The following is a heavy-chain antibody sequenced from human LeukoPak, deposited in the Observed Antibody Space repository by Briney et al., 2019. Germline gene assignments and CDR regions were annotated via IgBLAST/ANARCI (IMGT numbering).Heavy chain of an antibody. CDR3: AREAEEAFDI. CDR2: INTRSRNI. J-gene: IGHJ3*02. V-gene: IGHV3-21*01. Sequence: GGSLRLSCAASGFTFSDYSMNWVRQAPGKGLERVSSINTRSRNIYHADSVKGRFTISRDNAKNSLYLQMNSLRAEDTAVYYCAREAEEAFDIWGQGTVVTVSS. CDR1: GFTFSDYS. D-gene: IGHD6-19*01.